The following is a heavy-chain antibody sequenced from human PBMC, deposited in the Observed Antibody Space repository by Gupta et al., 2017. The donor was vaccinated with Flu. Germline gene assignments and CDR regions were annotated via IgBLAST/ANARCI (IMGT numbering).Heavy chain of an antibody. CDR1: GVPFSSYA. CDR3: AKGGVRTITMIAY. V-gene: IGHV3-23*01. J-gene: IGHJ4*02. CDR2: ISGSGGST. D-gene: IGHD3-22*01. Sequence: EVQLLESGGGLVQPGGSLRLSCAASGVPFSSYALSWVRQAPGKGLGWVSAISGSGGSTYYADSVKGRFTISRDNSKNTLYLQMNSLRAEDTAVYYCAKGGVRTITMIAYWGQGTLVTVSS.